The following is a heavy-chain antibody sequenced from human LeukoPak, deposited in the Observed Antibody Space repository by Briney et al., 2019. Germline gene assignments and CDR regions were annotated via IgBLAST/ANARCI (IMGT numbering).Heavy chain of an antibody. Sequence: SETLSLTCTVSGGSISSGDYYWSWIRQPPGKGLEWIGYIYYSGSTYYNPSLKSRVTISVDTSKNQFSLKLSSVTAADTAVYYCARGYYDSSGYSGYFQHWGQGALVTVSS. D-gene: IGHD3-22*01. CDR3: ARGYYDSSGYSGYFQH. CDR1: GGSISSGDYY. V-gene: IGHV4-30-4*01. J-gene: IGHJ1*01. CDR2: IYYSGST.